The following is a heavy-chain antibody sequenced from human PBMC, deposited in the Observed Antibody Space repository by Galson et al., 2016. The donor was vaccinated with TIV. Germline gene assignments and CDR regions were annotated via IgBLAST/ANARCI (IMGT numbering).Heavy chain of an antibody. Sequence: SVKVSCKASGYVFPDFYVHWVRQAPGLGFEWMGRINPRTDETKYAENFQGRIAIIRDTSIGTAYMELHRLRSDDTAVYYCARISKRGAWYFDPWGQGTLVTVSS. V-gene: IGHV1-2*06. CDR1: GYVFPDFY. D-gene: IGHD2-15*01. J-gene: IGHJ5*02. CDR2: INPRTDET. CDR3: ARISKRGAWYFDP.